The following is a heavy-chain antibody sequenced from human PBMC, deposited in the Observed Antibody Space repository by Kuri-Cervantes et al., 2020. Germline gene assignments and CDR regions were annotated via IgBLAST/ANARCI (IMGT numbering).Heavy chain of an antibody. D-gene: IGHD2-21*02. CDR3: ARDVGNSYCGGDCYSFGLFDY. V-gene: IGHV3-30-3*01. CDR2: ISYDGSNK. CDR1: GFTFSSYA. Sequence: GGSLRLSCAASGFTFSSYAMHWVRQAPGKGLEWVAVISYDGSNKYYADSVKGRFTISRDNSKNTLYLQMNSLRAEDTAVYYCARDVGNSYCGGDCYSFGLFDYWGQGTLVTVSS. J-gene: IGHJ4*02.